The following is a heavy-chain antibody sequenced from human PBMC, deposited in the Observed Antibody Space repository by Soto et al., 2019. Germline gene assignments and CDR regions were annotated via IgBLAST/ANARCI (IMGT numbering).Heavy chain of an antibody. CDR3: AREKGASSTSSNNYYYYYGMDV. Sequence: SETLSLTCTVSGGSISSGGYYWSWIRQHPGEGLEWIGYIYYSGSTYYNPSLKSRVTISVDTSKNQFSLKLSSVTAADTAVYYCAREKGASSTSSNNYYYYYGMDVWGQGTTVTVSS. CDR2: IYYSGST. J-gene: IGHJ6*02. V-gene: IGHV4-31*03. CDR1: GGSISSGGYY. D-gene: IGHD2-2*01.